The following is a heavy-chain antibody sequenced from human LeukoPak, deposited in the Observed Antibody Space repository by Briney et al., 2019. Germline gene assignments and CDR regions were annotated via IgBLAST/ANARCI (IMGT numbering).Heavy chain of an antibody. D-gene: IGHD1-1*01. CDR2: IYTSGGT. CDR1: GGSISSYY. CDR3: AKMYKNFYMDV. J-gene: IGHJ6*03. Sequence: SETLSLICNVSGGSISSYYWNWIRQPPGKGLEWIGYIYTSGGTNYIPSLKGRVAILVDTAKNQVSLKLSSVTAADTAVYYCAKMYKNFYMDVWGKGTTVTVSS. V-gene: IGHV4-4*09.